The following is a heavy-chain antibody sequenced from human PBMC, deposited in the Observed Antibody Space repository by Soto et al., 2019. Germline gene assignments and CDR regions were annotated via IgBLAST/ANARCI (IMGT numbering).Heavy chain of an antibody. V-gene: IGHV6-1*01. CDR2: TYYRSKWYN. CDR3: AREYSSSSPFFYYYYYGMDV. D-gene: IGHD6-6*01. J-gene: IGHJ6*02. CDR1: GDSVSSNSAA. Sequence: SPTLSLPCAISGDSVSSNSAAWNWIRQSPSRGLEWLGRTYYRSKWYNDYAVSVKSRITINPDTSKNQFSLQLNSVTPEDTAVYYCAREYSSSSPFFYYYYYGMDVWGQGTTVTVPS.